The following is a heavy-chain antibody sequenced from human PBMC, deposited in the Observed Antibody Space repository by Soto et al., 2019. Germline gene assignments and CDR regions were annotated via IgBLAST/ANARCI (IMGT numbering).Heavy chain of an antibody. Sequence: SETLSLTCTVPGGSIKSYHWNWIRQPPGKGLEWIGYIYYSGSPNYNPSLKSRVTISLDTSKNQFSLKLSSVTAADTAVYYCVCMTGGPFDYWGQGLMVT. J-gene: IGHJ4*02. CDR2: IYYSGSP. CDR1: GGSIKSYH. D-gene: IGHD2-8*01. CDR3: VCMTGGPFDY. V-gene: IGHV4-59*01.